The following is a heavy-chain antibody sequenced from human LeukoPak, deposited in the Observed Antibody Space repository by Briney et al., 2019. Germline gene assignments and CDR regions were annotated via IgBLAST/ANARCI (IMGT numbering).Heavy chain of an antibody. CDR2: ISGSGGST. J-gene: IGHJ6*03. V-gene: IGHV3-23*01. Sequence: GGSLRLSCAASGFTFSSYAISWVRQAPGKGLEWVSAISGSGGSTYYADSVKGRFTISRDNSKNTLYLQMNSLRAEDTAVYYCAKAAGAYYYYYMDVWGKGTTVTVSS. CDR1: GFTFSSYA. CDR3: AKAAGAYYYYYMDV.